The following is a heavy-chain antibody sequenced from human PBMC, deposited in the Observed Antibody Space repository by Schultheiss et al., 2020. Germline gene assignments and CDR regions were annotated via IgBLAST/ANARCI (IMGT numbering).Heavy chain of an antibody. D-gene: IGHD3-22*01. Sequence: GGSLRLSCAASGFTFGDYAMSWVRQAPGKGLEWVGRIKSKTDGGTTDYAAPVKGRFTISRDDSKNTLYLQMNSLKTEDTAVYYCARASQRLYDSSGYNYYYYYGMDVWGQGTTVTVSS. CDR3: ARASQRLYDSSGYNYYYYYGMDV. CDR2: IKSKTDGGTT. J-gene: IGHJ6*02. CDR1: GFTFGDYA. V-gene: IGHV3-15*01.